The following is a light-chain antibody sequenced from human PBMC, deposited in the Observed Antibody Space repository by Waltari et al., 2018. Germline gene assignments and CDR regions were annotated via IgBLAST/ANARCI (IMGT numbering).Light chain of an antibody. CDR2: GAS. V-gene: IGKV3-20*01. Sequence: DIVLTHSPVTLPLSPGEGATLSCRATQAFSRSYLAWYQQRPGQAPRLLIYGASTRATGIPDRFSGSGSGTVFTLNISRLAPEDSAVYYCQQYGASPTFGQGTRLEIK. CDR1: QAFSRSY. J-gene: IGKJ5*01. CDR3: QQYGASPT.